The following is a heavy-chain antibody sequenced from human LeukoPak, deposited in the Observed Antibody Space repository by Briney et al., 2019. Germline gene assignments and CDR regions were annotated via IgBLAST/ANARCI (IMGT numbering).Heavy chain of an antibody. J-gene: IGHJ4*02. CDR1: GFTFSSYA. V-gene: IGHV3-23*01. CDR2: ISGSGGST. D-gene: IGHD3-10*01. CDR3: AKGRITMVRGVIITDTYYFDY. Sequence: GGSLRLSCAASGFTFSSYAMSWVRQAPGKGLEWVSAISGSGGSTYYADSVRGRFTISRDNSKNTLYLQMNSLRAEDTAVYYCAKGRITMVRGVIITDTYYFDYWGQGTLVTVSS.